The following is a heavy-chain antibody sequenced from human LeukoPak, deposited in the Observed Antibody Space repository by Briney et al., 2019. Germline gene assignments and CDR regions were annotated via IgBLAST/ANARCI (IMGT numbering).Heavy chain of an antibody. CDR3: ARVGPSITIFGVVTQRLTFDP. CDR2: INHSGST. Sequence: GSLRLSCAASGFTFSDYYWSWIRQPPGKGLEWIGEINHSGSTNYNPSLKSRVTISVDTSKNQFSLKLSSVTAADTAVYYCARVGPSITIFGVVTQRLTFDPWGQGTLVTVSS. D-gene: IGHD3-3*01. V-gene: IGHV4-34*01. CDR1: GFTFSDYY. J-gene: IGHJ5*02.